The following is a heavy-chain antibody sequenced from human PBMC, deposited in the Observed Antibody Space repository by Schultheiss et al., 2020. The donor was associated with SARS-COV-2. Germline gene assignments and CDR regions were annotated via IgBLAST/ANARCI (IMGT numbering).Heavy chain of an antibody. V-gene: IGHV4-59*01. D-gene: IGHD6-19*01. CDR2: IYYSGST. Sequence: SETLSLTCTVSGGSISSYYWSWIRQPPGKGLEWIGYIYYSGSTNYNPSLESRVTISVDTSKNQFSLKLSSVTAADTAVYYCARTRIAVAGKGAFDYWGQGTLVTVSS. J-gene: IGHJ4*02. CDR3: ARTRIAVAGKGAFDY. CDR1: GGSISSYY.